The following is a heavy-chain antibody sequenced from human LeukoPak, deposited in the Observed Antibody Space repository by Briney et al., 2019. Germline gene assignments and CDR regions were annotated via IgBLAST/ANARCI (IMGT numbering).Heavy chain of an antibody. J-gene: IGHJ6*02. Sequence: GGSLRLPCAASGFTFSSYAMSWVRQAPGKGLEWVSAISGSGGSTYYADSVKGRFTIPRDNSKNTLYLQMNSLRAEDTAVYYCAKDPGYYYDSSGYYPSYYYYGMDVWGQGTTVTVSS. V-gene: IGHV3-23*01. D-gene: IGHD3-22*01. CDR2: ISGSGGST. CDR3: AKDPGYYYDSSGYYPSYYYYGMDV. CDR1: GFTFSSYA.